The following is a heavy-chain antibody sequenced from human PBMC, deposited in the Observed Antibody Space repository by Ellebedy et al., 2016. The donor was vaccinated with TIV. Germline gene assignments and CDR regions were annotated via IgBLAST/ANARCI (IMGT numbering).Heavy chain of an antibody. CDR2: IYYSGST. CDR1: GGSISSYY. V-gene: IGHV4-59*12. CDR3: ARGGASYSDY. J-gene: IGHJ4*02. Sequence: SETLSLTCTVSGGSISSYYWSWIRQPPGKGLEWIGYIYYSGSTNFNPSLKSRVTISVDTSKNQFSLKLSSVTAADTAIYYCARGGASYSDYWGQGTLVTVSS. D-gene: IGHD4/OR15-4a*01.